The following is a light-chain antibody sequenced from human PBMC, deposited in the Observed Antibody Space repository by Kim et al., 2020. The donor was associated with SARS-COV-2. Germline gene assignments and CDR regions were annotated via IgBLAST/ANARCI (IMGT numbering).Light chain of an antibody. CDR3: QQYYSVPVT. V-gene: IGKV4-1*01. J-gene: IGKJ4*01. CDR1: QSVLRSSNNKDY. Sequence: ATIKCKSSQSVLRSSNNKDYIAWYQQKPGQPPKLVIYWASTRESGVPDRFSGGGSGTDFTLSISSLQAEDVAVYYCQQYYSVPVTFGGGTKVDIK. CDR2: WAS.